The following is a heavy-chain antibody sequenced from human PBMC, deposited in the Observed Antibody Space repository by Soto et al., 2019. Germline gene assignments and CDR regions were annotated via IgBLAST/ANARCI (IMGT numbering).Heavy chain of an antibody. J-gene: IGHJ4*02. Sequence: QVQLVQSGAEVKKPGSSVKVSCSASGVTFSSYAFTWVRQAPGQGLECMGNIIPVFRTSTYAQRFQGRVTMRADESPNTVYTELISLRSEYTAVYFCRKDGSWDSGGGKSWGQGTL. D-gene: IGHD1-26*01. CDR3: RKDGSWDSGGGKS. V-gene: IGHV1-69*18. CDR1: GVTFSSYA. CDR2: IIPVFRTS.